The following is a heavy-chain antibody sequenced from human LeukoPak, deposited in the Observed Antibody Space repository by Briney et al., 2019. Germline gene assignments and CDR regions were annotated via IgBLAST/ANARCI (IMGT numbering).Heavy chain of an antibody. D-gene: IGHD6-13*01. V-gene: IGHV3-23*01. Sequence: GGSLRLSCAASGFTFSSYDMSWVRQAPGKGLEWVSAISGSGGSTYYADSVKGRFTISRENSKNTLYLQMNSMRAEDTAVYYCAKDHAATHYYFDYWGQGTLVTVSS. CDR2: ISGSGGST. CDR1: GFTFSSYD. J-gene: IGHJ4*02. CDR3: AKDHAATHYYFDY.